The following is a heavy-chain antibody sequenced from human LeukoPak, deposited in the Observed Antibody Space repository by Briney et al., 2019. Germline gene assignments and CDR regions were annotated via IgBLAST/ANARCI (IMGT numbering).Heavy chain of an antibody. V-gene: IGHV3-48*03. D-gene: IGHD3-22*01. CDR2: ISSSGSTI. CDR3: ASGYYSGPPDY. Sequence: PGGSLRLSCAASGFTFSSYEMNWVRQAPGKGLEWVSYISSSGSTIYYADSVKGRFTISRDNAKNSLYLQMNSLRAEDTAVYYCASGYYSGPPDYWGQGTLVTVSS. CDR1: GFTFSSYE. J-gene: IGHJ4*02.